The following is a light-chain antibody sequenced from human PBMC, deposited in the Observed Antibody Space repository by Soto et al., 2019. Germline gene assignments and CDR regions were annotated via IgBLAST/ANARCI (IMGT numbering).Light chain of an antibody. CDR3: QQSDSRPIT. CDR2: DAS. V-gene: IGKV1-33*01. CDR1: QDISNY. Sequence: DIQMTQSPSSLSASVGDRVTITCRASQDISNYLNWYQQRPGKAPKLLIYDASNLERGVPSRFSGTRSGTHFTFAITSLQPEEVATYYCQQSDSRPITFGQGTRLEI. J-gene: IGKJ5*01.